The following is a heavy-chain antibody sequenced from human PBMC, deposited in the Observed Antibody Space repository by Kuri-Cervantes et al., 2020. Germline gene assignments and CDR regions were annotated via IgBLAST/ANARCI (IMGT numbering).Heavy chain of an antibody. CDR3: ARGGKRVATRGWFDP. J-gene: IGHJ5*02. CDR1: ADTFTSYG. Sequence: GSAKDSSNAFADTFTSYGFSWWRQAPGQGLEWMGWISAYNGNTNYTPKLQGRVTMTTDTSTSTAYMELRCLTTADTAVYYCARGGKRVATRGWFDPWGQGTLVTVSS. V-gene: IGHV1-18*01. CDR2: ISAYNGNT. D-gene: IGHD5-12*01.